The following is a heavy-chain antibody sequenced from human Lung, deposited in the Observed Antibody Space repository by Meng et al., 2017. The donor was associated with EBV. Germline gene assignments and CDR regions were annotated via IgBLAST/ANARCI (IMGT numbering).Heavy chain of an antibody. Sequence: QGQLVQSGSELKKPGASVKVSCEASGYTFSRYRMHWVRQAPGQGLEWMGWINTDTGKPTYAQGFTGRFVFSLDTSVRTAYLQISSLKAEDTAVYYCARDRGSSGWSNWFDPWGQGTLVTVSS. J-gene: IGHJ5*02. CDR1: GYTFSRYR. CDR2: INTDTGKP. CDR3: ARDRGSSGWSNWFDP. D-gene: IGHD6-13*01. V-gene: IGHV7-4-1*02.